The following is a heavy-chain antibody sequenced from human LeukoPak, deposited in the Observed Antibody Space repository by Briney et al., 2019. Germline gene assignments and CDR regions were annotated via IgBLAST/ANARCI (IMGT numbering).Heavy chain of an antibody. V-gene: IGHV4-39*01. Sequence: SETLSLTCTVSGGSISSSPYYWGWTRQSPGKGLEWLGSVYYSGSTSYNPPLKSRVTISVDTSKNQFSLKLNSVTAADTAVYYCARPLTGYSYFDYWGQGTLVTVSS. CDR2: VYYSGST. CDR3: ARPLTGYSYFDY. D-gene: IGHD3-9*01. CDR1: GGSISSSPYY. J-gene: IGHJ4*02.